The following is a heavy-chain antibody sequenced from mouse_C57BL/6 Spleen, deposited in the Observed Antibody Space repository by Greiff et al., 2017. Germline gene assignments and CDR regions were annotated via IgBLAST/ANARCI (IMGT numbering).Heavy chain of an antibody. J-gene: IGHJ1*03. Sequence: EVMLVESEGGLVQPGSSMKLSCTASGFTFSDYYMAWVRQVPEKGLEWVANINYDGSSTYYLDSLKSRFIISRDNAKNILYLQMSSLKSEDTATYYCAREGGPYWYFDVWGTGTTVTGAS. CDR1: GFTFSDYY. CDR2: INYDGSST. V-gene: IGHV5-16*01. CDR3: AREGGPYWYFDV.